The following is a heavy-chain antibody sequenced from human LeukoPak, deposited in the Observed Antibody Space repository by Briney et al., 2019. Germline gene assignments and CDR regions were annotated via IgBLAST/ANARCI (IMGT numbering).Heavy chain of an antibody. CDR2: ISWNSVSI. CDR1: GSTFDDYA. CDR3: AKDTGSGVYYYGMDV. J-gene: IGHJ6*02. Sequence: PGRFLRLSCAASGSTFDDYAMHWVRQAPGKGLEWVSGISWNSVSIDYADSVKGRFTISRDNAKNSLYLQMSSLRAEDTAFYYCAKDTGSGVYYYGMDVWGQGTTVTVSS. V-gene: IGHV3-9*01. D-gene: IGHD3-10*01.